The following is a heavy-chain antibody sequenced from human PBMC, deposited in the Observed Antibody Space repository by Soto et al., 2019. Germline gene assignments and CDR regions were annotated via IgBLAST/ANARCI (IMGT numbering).Heavy chain of an antibody. Sequence: HPGGSLRLSCAASGFTFSSYEMNWVRQAPGKGLEWVPYISSSGSTIYYADSVKGRFTISRDNAKNSLYLQMNSLRAEDTAVYYCARDQGSRIVVVPAAMGVQYYYGMDVWGQGTTVTVSS. V-gene: IGHV3-48*03. CDR1: GFTFSSYE. D-gene: IGHD2-2*01. CDR2: ISSSGSTI. J-gene: IGHJ6*02. CDR3: ARDQGSRIVVVPAAMGVQYYYGMDV.